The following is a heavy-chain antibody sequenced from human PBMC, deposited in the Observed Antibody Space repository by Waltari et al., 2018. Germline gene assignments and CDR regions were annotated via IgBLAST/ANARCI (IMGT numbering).Heavy chain of an antibody. CDR2: ITGRGDRT. Sequence: EVQLLESGGGLVEPGGSLRLSCAASGFSFSSYAMTWVRQAPGKGLQWVASITGRGDRTSFADSVKGRYIISRDNPKNTLHLQMNSLRVEDTAVYFCVRFITSGTTRIDYWGQGVLVTVSS. CDR3: VRFITSGTTRIDY. CDR1: GFSFSSYA. V-gene: IGHV3-23*01. D-gene: IGHD3-16*01. J-gene: IGHJ4*02.